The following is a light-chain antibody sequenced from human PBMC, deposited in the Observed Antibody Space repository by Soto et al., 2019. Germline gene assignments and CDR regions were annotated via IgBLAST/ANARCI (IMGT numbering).Light chain of an antibody. Sequence: DIQRTQSPSSLSASVLDIVTITFLASQSINIYLSWYQQKPGKAPKLLINVASTLQGGVPSRFSGSGSGTDFTLAISSLQPEDSATYYCQQSFSTPQTFGGGTKVDIK. CDR1: QSINIY. CDR2: VAS. V-gene: IGKV1-39*01. J-gene: IGKJ4*01. CDR3: QQSFSTPQT.